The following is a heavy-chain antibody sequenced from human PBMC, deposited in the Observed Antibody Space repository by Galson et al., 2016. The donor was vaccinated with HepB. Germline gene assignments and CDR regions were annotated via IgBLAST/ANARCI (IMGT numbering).Heavy chain of an antibody. CDR3: RYGMDV. J-gene: IGHJ6*02. Sequence: SLRLSCAASGLTFSSYAMTWVRQAPGKGLEWVGRIKSKTDGGTTDYAAPVKGRFSISRDDSKNTLYLQMNSLKTEDTAVYYCRYGMDVWGQGTTVTVSS. CDR1: GLTFSSYA. V-gene: IGHV3-15*01. CDR2: IKSKTDGGTT.